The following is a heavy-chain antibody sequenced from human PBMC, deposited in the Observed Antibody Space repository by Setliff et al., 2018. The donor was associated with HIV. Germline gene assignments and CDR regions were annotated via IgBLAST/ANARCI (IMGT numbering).Heavy chain of an antibody. CDR3: ARARGGNSEWSY. V-gene: IGHV3-74*01. J-gene: IGHJ4*02. CDR2: IHYHGSDI. CDR1: GSIFNNFW. D-gene: IGHD2-15*01. Sequence: PGGSRRLSCSTSGSIFNNFWRHWVRQAPGKGLVWVSCIHYHGSDISYADSVKGRFTISRDNAKNTLYLQMSSLRAEDTAVYSCARARGGNSEWSYWGQGTLVTVSS.